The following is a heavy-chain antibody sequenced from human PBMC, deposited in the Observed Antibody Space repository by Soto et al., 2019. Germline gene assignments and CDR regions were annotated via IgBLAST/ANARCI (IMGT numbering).Heavy chain of an antibody. D-gene: IGHD6-13*01. CDR3: ARDRQSTPWYAADY. V-gene: IGHV3-21*01. CDR2: ISGSGGYI. Sequence: SLRLSCEGSGFTFSSYSMNWVRQAPGKGLEWVSSISGSGGYIYYADSVKGRFTISRDNAKNSLYLQMTSLRDEDTALYYCARDRQSTPWYAADYWGQGSLVTVYS. J-gene: IGHJ4*02. CDR1: GFTFSSYS.